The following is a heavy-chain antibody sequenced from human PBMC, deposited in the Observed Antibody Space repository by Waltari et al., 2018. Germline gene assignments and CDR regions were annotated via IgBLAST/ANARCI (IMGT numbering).Heavy chain of an antibody. CDR1: GYTFTSYG. Sequence: QVQLVQSGAAVTKPGASVKVSCKASGYTFTSYGISWVRQAPGPGLEWMGWISAYNGNTNYAQKLQGRVTMTTDTSTSTAYLELRSLRSDDTAVYYCARDPTGNYDSSGYYGPGDYWGQGTLVTVSS. V-gene: IGHV1-18*01. CDR3: ARDPTGNYDSSGYYGPGDY. D-gene: IGHD3-22*01. J-gene: IGHJ4*02. CDR2: ISAYNGNT.